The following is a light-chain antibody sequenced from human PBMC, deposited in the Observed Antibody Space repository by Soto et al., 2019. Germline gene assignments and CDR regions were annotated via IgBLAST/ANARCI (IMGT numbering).Light chain of an antibody. CDR1: QDISNW. CDR2: AAS. CDR3: QQANNFRALT. J-gene: IGKJ4*01. Sequence: DIQMTQSPSSVAASVGDRVTITCRASQDISNWLVWYQQKPGKVPELLIYAASSLRRGVPSRFSCSGSGTEFTLTISSLQPEDFATYYCQQANNFRALTFGGGTKVEV. V-gene: IGKV1-12*01.